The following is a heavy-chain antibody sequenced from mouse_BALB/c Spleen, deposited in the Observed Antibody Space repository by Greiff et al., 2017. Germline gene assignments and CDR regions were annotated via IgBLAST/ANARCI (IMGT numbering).Heavy chain of an antibody. J-gene: IGHJ4*01. CDR1: GYTFTSYW. V-gene: IGHV1-87*01. Sequence: QVQLKQSGAELARPGASVKLSCKASGYTFTSYWMQWVKQRPGQGLEWIGAIYPGDGDTRYTQKFKGKATLTADKSSSTAYMQLSSLASEDSAVYYCARSMDYWGQGTSVTVSS. CDR3: ARSMDY. CDR2: IYPGDGDT.